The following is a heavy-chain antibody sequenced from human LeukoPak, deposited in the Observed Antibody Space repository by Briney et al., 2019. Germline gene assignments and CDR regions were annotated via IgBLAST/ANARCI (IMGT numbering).Heavy chain of an antibody. CDR3: AKMPAYYYDSSGYAFHFDY. Sequence: GGSLRLSCAASAFTFATYAMSWVRQAPGKGLEWVSSISGSGGSTHYADSVRGRFTISRDNSKSTLYLQMNSLRAEDTAIYYCAKMPAYYYDSSGYAFHFDYWGQGTLVAVSS. CDR2: ISGSGGST. CDR1: AFTFATYA. D-gene: IGHD3-22*01. J-gene: IGHJ4*02. V-gene: IGHV3-23*01.